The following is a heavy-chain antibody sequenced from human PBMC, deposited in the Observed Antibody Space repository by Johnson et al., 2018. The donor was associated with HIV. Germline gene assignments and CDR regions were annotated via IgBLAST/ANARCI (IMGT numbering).Heavy chain of an antibody. Sequence: QVQLVESGGGLVQPGGSLRLSCAASGFTFSSYGMHWVRQAPGKGLEWVAVLWYDGSNNDYEDSMEVRFTIYRDTSRDTLSLQMNSLGVEDTAVYYCARGPIFEWLSGDGFDMWGQGTMVTVSS. CDR3: ARGPIFEWLSGDGFDM. V-gene: IGHV3-33*08. CDR1: GFTFSSYG. D-gene: IGHD3-3*01. CDR2: LWYDGSNN. J-gene: IGHJ3*02.